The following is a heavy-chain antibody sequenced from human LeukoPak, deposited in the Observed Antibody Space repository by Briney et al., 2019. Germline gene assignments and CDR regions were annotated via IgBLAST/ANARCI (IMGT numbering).Heavy chain of an antibody. CDR1: GFTFSSCG. D-gene: IGHD5-24*01. CDR2: IWYDGTNK. V-gene: IGHV3-33*06. J-gene: IGHJ4*02. CDR3: AKDRGDGYKGFDY. Sequence: GGSLRLSCAASGFTFSSCGIHWVRQAPGKGLEGVAVIWYDGTNKYYADSVKGRFTISRDNSKNTVYLRMNSLRAEDTAVYYCAKDRGDGYKGFDYWGQGTLVSVSS.